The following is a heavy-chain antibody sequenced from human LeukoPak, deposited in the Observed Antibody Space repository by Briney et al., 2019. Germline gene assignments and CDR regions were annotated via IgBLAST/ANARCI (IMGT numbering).Heavy chain of an antibody. Sequence: SETLSLTCAVYGGSFSGYYWSWIRQPPGKGLEWIGEINHSGSTNYNPSLKSRVTISVDTSKNQFSLKLSSVTAADTAVYYCAREKWLVPSDYWGQGTLVTVSS. D-gene: IGHD6-19*01. J-gene: IGHJ4*02. CDR2: INHSGST. CDR1: GGSFSGYY. CDR3: AREKWLVPSDY. V-gene: IGHV4-34*01.